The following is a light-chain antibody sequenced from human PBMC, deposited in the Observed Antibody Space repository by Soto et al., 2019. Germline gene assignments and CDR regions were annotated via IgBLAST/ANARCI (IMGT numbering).Light chain of an antibody. Sequence: DIVLTQSPGTLSLSPGERATLSCRASQSVTSRFLARYQQKPGQAPRLLIYGSSSRATGIPDRFSGSGSGTDFTLTISRLEPEDFAVYYCQQYGTSPLITFGQGTRLEIK. CDR3: QQYGTSPLIT. V-gene: IGKV3-20*01. CDR1: QSVTSRF. CDR2: GSS. J-gene: IGKJ5*01.